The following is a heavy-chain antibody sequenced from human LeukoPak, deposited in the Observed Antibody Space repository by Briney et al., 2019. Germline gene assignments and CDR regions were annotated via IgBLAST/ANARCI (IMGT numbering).Heavy chain of an antibody. D-gene: IGHD3-10*01. Sequence: PGGSLRLSCAASGFTFSSCAMHWVRQAPGKGLEWVAVISYDGSQKFYEDSVKGRFTISRDNAKNTLYLQMNSLRAEGTAVYYCARGTVLLWFGVDYWGQGTLVTVSS. CDR3: ARGTVLLWFGVDY. J-gene: IGHJ4*02. CDR1: GFTFSSCA. CDR2: ISYDGSQK. V-gene: IGHV3-30-3*01.